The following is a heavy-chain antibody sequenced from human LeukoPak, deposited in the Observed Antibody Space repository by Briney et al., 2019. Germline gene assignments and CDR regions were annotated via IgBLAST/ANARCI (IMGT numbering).Heavy chain of an antibody. Sequence: SETLSLTCTVSGGSISSGDYYWSWIRQPPGKGLEWIGYIYYSGSTYYNPSLKSRVTISVDTSKNQFSLKLSSATAADTAVYYCARGWVNYSTFDYWGQGTLVTVSS. V-gene: IGHV4-30-4*01. CDR2: IYYSGST. CDR3: ARGWVNYSTFDY. J-gene: IGHJ4*02. CDR1: GGSISSGDYY. D-gene: IGHD2-15*01.